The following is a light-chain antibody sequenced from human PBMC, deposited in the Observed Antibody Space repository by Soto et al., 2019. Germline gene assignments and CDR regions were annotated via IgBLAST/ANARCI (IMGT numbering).Light chain of an antibody. V-gene: IGKV3-15*01. CDR1: QGISSN. CDR3: QQYNGSPPVT. J-gene: IGKJ1*01. CDR2: GAS. Sequence: EIVMTQSPATLSVSPGERATLSCRASQGISSNLAWYQQRLGQAPRLLIYGASTRATGIPARFSGSGSGTEFSLTISSLQSEDFAVYFCQQYNGSPPVTFGQGTKVEVK.